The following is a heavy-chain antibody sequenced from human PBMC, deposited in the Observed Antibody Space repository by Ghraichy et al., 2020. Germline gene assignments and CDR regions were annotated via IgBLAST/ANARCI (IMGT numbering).Heavy chain of an antibody. CDR2: INPNSGGT. Sequence: ASVKVSCKASGYTFTGYYMHWVRQAPGQGLEWMGWINPNSGGTNYAQKFQGRVTMTRDTSISTAYMELSRLRSDDTAMYYCASPYDFWSGYSNGDYYGMDVWGQGTTVTVSS. V-gene: IGHV1-2*02. J-gene: IGHJ6*02. CDR3: ASPYDFWSGYSNGDYYGMDV. D-gene: IGHD3-3*01. CDR1: GYTFTGYY.